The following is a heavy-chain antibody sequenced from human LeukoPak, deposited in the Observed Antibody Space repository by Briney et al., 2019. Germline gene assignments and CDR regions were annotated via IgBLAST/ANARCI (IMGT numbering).Heavy chain of an antibody. J-gene: IGHJ4*02. CDR2: IYHSGST. V-gene: IGHV4-4*02. D-gene: IGHD6-13*01. CDR3: ASGQQQLGFDY. Sequence: SGTLSLTCAVSGGSISSSNWWSWVRQPPGKGLEWIGEIYHSGSTNYNPSLKSRVTISVDKPKNQFSLKLSSVTAADTAVYYCASGQQQLGFDYWGQGTLVTVSS. CDR1: GGSISSSNW.